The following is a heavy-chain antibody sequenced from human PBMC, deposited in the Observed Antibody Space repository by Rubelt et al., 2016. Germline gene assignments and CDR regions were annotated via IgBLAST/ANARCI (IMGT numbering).Heavy chain of an antibody. CDR2: LIRDASSA. CDR1: GFTFSSYW. D-gene: IGHD4-17*01. Sequence: EVQLVESGGGLVQPGGSLRLSCAASGFTFSSYWMHWVRQAPGEGLVWVSRLIRDASSAIYADSVQGRFTISSDNAKSTLYLQMNSLRAEDTAVYYCATGLREAFDLWGQGTLVTVSS. CDR3: ATGLREAFDL. J-gene: IGHJ4*02. V-gene: IGHV3-74*02.